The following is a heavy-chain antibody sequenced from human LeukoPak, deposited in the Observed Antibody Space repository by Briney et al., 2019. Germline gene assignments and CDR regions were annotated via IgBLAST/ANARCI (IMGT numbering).Heavy chain of an antibody. Sequence: ASVKVSCKASGYTFRSHGISWVRQAPGQGLEWMGWISCYDGETKYAQKFQGRVTMTTDTSTSTAYMELSSLRSEDTAVYYCARSDPYDSSGPRLGYWGQGTLVTVSS. J-gene: IGHJ4*02. V-gene: IGHV1-18*01. CDR3: ARSDPYDSSGPRLGY. CDR1: GYTFRSHG. CDR2: ISCYDGET. D-gene: IGHD3-22*01.